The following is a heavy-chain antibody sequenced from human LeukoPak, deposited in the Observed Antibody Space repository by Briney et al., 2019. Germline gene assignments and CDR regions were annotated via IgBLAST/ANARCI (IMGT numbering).Heavy chain of an antibody. D-gene: IGHD3-10*01. CDR2: ISGSSSTI. CDR3: ASGTMVRGVKEPSAY. J-gene: IGHJ4*02. Sequence: PGGSLRLSCAASGFTFSSYSMNWVRQAPGKGLEWVSYISGSSSTIYYADSVKGRFTISRDNAKNSLYLQMNSLRAEDTAVYYCASGTMVRGVKEPSAYWGQGTLVTVSS. CDR1: GFTFSSYS. V-gene: IGHV3-48*01.